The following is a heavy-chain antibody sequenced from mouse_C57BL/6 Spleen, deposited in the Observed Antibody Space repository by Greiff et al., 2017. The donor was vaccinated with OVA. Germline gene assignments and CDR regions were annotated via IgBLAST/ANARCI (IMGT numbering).Heavy chain of an antibody. J-gene: IGHJ2*01. Sequence: QVQLQQSGAELVMPGASVKLSCKASGYTFTSYWMHWVKQRPGQGLEWIGEIDPSDSYTNYNQKFKGKSTLTVDKSSSTAYMQLSSLTSEDSAVYYCRVYGNYVDYWGKGTTLTVSS. D-gene: IGHD2-1*01. CDR1: GYTFTSYW. CDR3: RVYGNYVDY. V-gene: IGHV1-69*01. CDR2: IDPSDSYT.